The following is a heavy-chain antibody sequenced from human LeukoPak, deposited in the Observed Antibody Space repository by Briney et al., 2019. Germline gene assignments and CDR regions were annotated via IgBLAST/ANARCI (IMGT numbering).Heavy chain of an antibody. V-gene: IGHV4-59*11. D-gene: IGHD4-11*01. CDR3: ARGRAEGSSYPPWGFDP. CDR2: IYYSGST. Sequence: SETLSLTCTVSGGSISSHYWSWIRQPPGKGLEWIGYIYYSGSTNYNPSLKSRVTISVDTSKNQFSLKLSSVTAADTAVYYCARGRAEGSSYPPWGFDPWGQGTLVTVSS. J-gene: IGHJ5*02. CDR1: GGSISSHY.